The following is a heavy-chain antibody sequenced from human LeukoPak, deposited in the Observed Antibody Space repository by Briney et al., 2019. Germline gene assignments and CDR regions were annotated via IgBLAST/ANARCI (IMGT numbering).Heavy chain of an antibody. Sequence: SETLSLTCTVSGDSITSDTYYWGWIRQPPGKELEWIGTIYYSGTTFYNPSLKSRVTISVDTSKNQFSLKLSSVTAADTAVYYCARDPPSRGTRYFDYWGQGILVTVSS. CDR2: IYYSGTT. V-gene: IGHV4-39*07. J-gene: IGHJ4*02. D-gene: IGHD3-16*01. CDR1: GDSITSDTYY. CDR3: ARDPPSRGTRYFDY.